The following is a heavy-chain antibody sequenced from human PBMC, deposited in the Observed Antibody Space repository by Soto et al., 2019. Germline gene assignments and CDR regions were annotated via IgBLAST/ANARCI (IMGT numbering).Heavy chain of an antibody. J-gene: IGHJ4*02. CDR1: GFTFSSYA. CDR3: AKGMFSSSPAAAGSFDY. D-gene: IGHD3-10*01. Sequence: PGGSLRLSCAASGFTFSSYAMSWVRQAPGKGLEWVAAIGGTDGKTYYADSVKGRFTISRDNSENTLYLQMSRLRAEDTAVYFCAKGMFSSSPAAAGSFDYWGQGALVTLSS. V-gene: IGHV3-23*01. CDR2: IGGTDGKT.